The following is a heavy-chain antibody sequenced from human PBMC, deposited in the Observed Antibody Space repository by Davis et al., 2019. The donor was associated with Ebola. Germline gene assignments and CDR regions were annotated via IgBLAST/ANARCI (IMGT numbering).Heavy chain of an antibody. J-gene: IGHJ3*02. CDR3: ARSPYDSSGTAVGAFDI. V-gene: IGHV3-7*03. Sequence: GGSLRLSCAASGFTFSSYAMHWVRQAPGKGLEWVANIKQDGSEKYYVDSVKGRFTISRDNAKNSLYLQMNSLRVEDTAVYYCARSPYDSSGTAVGAFDIWGQGTMVTVSS. CDR2: IKQDGSEK. D-gene: IGHD3-22*01. CDR1: GFTFSSYA.